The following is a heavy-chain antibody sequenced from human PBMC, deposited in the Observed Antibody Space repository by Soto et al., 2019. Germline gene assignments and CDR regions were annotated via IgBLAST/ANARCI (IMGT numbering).Heavy chain of an antibody. CDR3: ARGGTRGSSFY. J-gene: IGHJ4*02. Sequence: SETLSLTCSVSGGSVRNSGYYFSCIRQPPGKGLEWIGNIYSSGSANYNPSLYSRAIISLDTSKNQFSLSLSSLTAADTAVYYCARGGTRGSSFYWGQGTLVTVSS. D-gene: IGHD6-13*01. V-gene: IGHV4-61*08. CDR1: GGSVRNSGYY. CDR2: IYSSGSA.